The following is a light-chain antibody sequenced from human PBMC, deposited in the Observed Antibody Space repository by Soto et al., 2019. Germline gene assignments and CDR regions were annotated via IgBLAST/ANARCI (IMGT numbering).Light chain of an antibody. J-gene: IGLJ1*01. CDR2: EVS. Sequence: QSALTQPASVSGSPGQSITISCTGTSSDVGAYDYVSWYQQHPDKAPKLMIYEVSNRPSGVSNRFSGSKSVNTATLTISGLQADDEADYYSRSYTSSSTRVFGTGTKVTVL. CDR1: SSDVGAYDY. V-gene: IGLV2-14*03. CDR3: RSYTSSSTRV.